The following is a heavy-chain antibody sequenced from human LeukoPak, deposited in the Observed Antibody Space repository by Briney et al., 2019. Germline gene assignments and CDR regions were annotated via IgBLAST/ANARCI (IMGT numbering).Heavy chain of an antibody. J-gene: IGHJ6*03. D-gene: IGHD2-15*01. CDR2: VSGSGGAT. CDR3: AKNRGGTYKYYMDV. Sequence: PGGSLSRSCAASGFTFNNYAMRWVRQAPGMGLEWLSYVSGSGGATYYAASVKGRFTISRDNSKNTVYLQMGSLRAEDTAVYYCAKNRGGTYKYYMDVWGNGTTVTVSS. V-gene: IGHV3-23*01. CDR1: GFTFNNYA.